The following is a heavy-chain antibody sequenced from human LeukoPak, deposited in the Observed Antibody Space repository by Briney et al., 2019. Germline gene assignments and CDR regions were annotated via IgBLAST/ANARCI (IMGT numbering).Heavy chain of an antibody. Sequence: GASVKVSCKASGGTFSSYAISWVRQAPGQGLEWMGGIIPIFGTANYAQKFQGRVTITADKSTSTAYMELSSLRSEDTAVYYCARAYSSSWYFNWFDPWGQGTLVTVSS. V-gene: IGHV1-69*06. CDR1: GGTFSSYA. D-gene: IGHD6-13*01. CDR3: ARAYSSSWYFNWFDP. J-gene: IGHJ5*02. CDR2: IIPIFGTA.